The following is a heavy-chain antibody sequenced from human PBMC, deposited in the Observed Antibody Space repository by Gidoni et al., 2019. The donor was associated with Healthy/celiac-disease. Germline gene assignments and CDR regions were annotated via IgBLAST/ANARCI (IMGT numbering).Heavy chain of an antibody. CDR1: GYIFTVYY. J-gene: IGHJ6*02. CDR2: INPNSGGT. Sequence: QVQLVQSGAAVNKPGASVKVSCKASGYIFTVYYMHWVRQAPGQGLEWMGWINPNSGGTNYAQKFQGRVTMTRDTSISTAYMDLSRLSSDDTAVYYCAREGYSYVRRYYYYGMDVWGQGTTVTVSS. D-gene: IGHD5-18*01. V-gene: IGHV1-2*02. CDR3: AREGYSYVRRYYYYGMDV.